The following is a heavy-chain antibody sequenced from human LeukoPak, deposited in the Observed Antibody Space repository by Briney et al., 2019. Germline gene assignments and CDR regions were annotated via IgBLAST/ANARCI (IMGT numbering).Heavy chain of an antibody. CDR3: ARVTGYMVEDYFDS. V-gene: IGHV4-39*07. J-gene: IGHJ4*02. Sequence: SETLSLTCTVSGGSISSNNYYWGWIRQPPGKGLEWIGSIYYSGSTYYNPSLKSRVTISVDTSKNQFSLRLRSVTAADTAVYYCARVTGYMVEDYFDSWGQGTLVTVSS. CDR2: IYYSGST. CDR1: GGSISSNNYY. D-gene: IGHD6-13*01.